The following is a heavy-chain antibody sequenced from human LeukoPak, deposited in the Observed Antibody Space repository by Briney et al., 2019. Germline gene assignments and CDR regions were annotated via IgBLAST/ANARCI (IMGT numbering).Heavy chain of an antibody. D-gene: IGHD6-6*01. Sequence: GASVTVSCKASGYTFTDYYMHWVRQAPGQGLEWMGWINPNSGGTNYAQKFQGRVTMTRDTSISTAYMELSRLRSDDTAVYYCARAYSSSSPYDYWGQGTLVTVSS. CDR1: GYTFTDYY. CDR2: INPNSGGT. V-gene: IGHV1-2*02. J-gene: IGHJ4*02. CDR3: ARAYSSSSPYDY.